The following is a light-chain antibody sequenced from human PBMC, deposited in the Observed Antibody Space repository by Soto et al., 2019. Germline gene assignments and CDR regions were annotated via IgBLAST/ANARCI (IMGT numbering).Light chain of an antibody. Sequence: DIQMTQSPSTLSASVGDRATISCRASQNISSCWAWYQQKPGKAPNRLIYKASSIRGGVPSRFSGSGSGTAFTITIRSLQPDAAETCYCQQYKNSWTFGQGTKVEVK. CDR3: QQYKNSWT. CDR1: QNISSC. V-gene: IGKV1-5*03. J-gene: IGKJ1*01. CDR2: KAS.